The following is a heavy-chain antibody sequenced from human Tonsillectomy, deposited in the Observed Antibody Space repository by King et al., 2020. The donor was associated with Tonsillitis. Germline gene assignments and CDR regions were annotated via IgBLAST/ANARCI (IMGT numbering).Heavy chain of an antibody. CDR3: AKGWVEMDA. D-gene: IGHD5-24*01. CDR1: GFTFSSCA. J-gene: IGHJ4*02. Sequence: VQLVESGGGLVQPGGSLRLSCAASGFTFSSCAMTWVRQAPGRRLEWVSAISGSAGGTYYADSVKGRFTISRDNSKNTLYLQMNSWRAEDTAVYYCAKGWVEMDAWGQGTLVTVSS. V-gene: IGHV3-23*04. CDR2: ISGSAGGT.